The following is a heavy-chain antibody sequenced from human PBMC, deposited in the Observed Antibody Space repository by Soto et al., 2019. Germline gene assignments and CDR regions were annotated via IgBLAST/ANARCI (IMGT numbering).Heavy chain of an antibody. D-gene: IGHD1-26*01. V-gene: IGHV4-39*01. CDR1: GGSISSVSYY. CDR3: VRSYSGTYGCFDP. Sequence: PSETLSLTCSVSGGSISSVSYYWGWIRQPPGKGLEWIGSIYYSGSAYYSPSLKSRVTMSVDTSKNQLSLRAEDTAVYYCVRSYSGTYGCFDPWGQGTLVTVSS. CDR2: IYYSGSA. J-gene: IGHJ5*02.